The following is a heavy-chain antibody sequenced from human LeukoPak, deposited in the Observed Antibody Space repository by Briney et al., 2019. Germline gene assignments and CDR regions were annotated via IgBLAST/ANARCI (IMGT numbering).Heavy chain of an antibody. CDR3: ARRSGSGYYYFDY. J-gene: IGHJ4*02. V-gene: IGHV4-30-4*08. Sequence: SETLSLTCTVSGGSISSGDYYWSWIRQPPGKGLEWIGYIYYSGGTYYNPSLKSRVTISVDTSKNQFSLKLSSVTAADTAVYYCARRSGSGYYYFDYWGQGTLVTVSS. CDR2: IYYSGGT. D-gene: IGHD3-10*01. CDR1: GGSISSGDYY.